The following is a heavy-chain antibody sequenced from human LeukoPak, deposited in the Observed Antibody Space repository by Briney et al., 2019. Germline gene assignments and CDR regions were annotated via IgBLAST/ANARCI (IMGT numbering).Heavy chain of an antibody. CDR3: ARDRGTWNDDGFDY. V-gene: IGHV1-69*13. D-gene: IGHD1-1*01. Sequence: ASVKVSCKASGYTFTGYYMHWVRQAPGQGLEWMGGIIPIFGTANYAQKFQGRVTITADESTSTAYMELSSLRSEDTAVYYCARDRGTWNDDGFDYWGQGTLVTVSS. CDR2: IIPIFGTA. CDR1: GYTFTGYY. J-gene: IGHJ4*02.